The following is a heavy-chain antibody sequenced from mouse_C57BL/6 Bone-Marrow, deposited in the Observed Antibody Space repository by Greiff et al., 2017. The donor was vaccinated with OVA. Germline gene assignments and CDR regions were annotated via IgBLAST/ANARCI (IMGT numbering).Heavy chain of an antibody. J-gene: IGHJ4*01. CDR1: GYTFTSYG. CDR2: IYIGNGYN. CDR3: AREGNYFYYAMDD. V-gene: IGHV1-58*01. Sequence: VQLQQSGAELVRPGSSVKMSCKTSGYTFTSYGINWVKQRPGQGLEWIGYIYIGNGYNEYNEKFKGKATLTSDKSSSTAYMQLSSLTSEDSAIYFCAREGNYFYYAMDDWGQGTSVTVSS. D-gene: IGHD2-1*01.